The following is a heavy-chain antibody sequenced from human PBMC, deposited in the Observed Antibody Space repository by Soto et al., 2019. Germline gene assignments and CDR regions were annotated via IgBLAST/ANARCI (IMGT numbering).Heavy chain of an antibody. CDR3: AKGHRSSGWRLDY. D-gene: IGHD6-19*01. V-gene: IGHV3-23*01. CDR1: GFTFSDYA. CDR2: ISGNGENT. J-gene: IGHJ4*02. Sequence: GGSLRLSCAAPGFTFSDYAMSWVRQAPGKGLEWVSGISGNGENTYYADSVKGRFTISRDNSKNTLYLQMNSLRAEDTAVYYCAKGHRSSGWRLDYGGQGTLVTVSS.